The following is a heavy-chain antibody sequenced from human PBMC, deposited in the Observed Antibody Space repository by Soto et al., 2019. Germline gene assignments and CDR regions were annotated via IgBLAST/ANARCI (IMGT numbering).Heavy chain of an antibody. CDR2: IRSGRDT. J-gene: IGHJ6*02. Sequence: GRSMRLSCAVSRFTFSNYYIHWVRQAPGKGLEWLSSIRSGRDTFYADSVKGRFSISRDDATSSVSLQMNSLRGEDTAVYFCAREETAWPLACGLDVWGQGTTVTVSS. CDR3: AREETAWPLACGLDV. V-gene: IGHV3-21*01. CDR1: RFTFSNYY. D-gene: IGHD2-21*02.